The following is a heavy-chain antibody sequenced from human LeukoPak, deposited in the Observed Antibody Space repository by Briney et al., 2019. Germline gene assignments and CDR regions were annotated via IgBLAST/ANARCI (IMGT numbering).Heavy chain of an antibody. Sequence: GASVKVSCKTSGYIFSNHYIHWVRQAPGQGPEWMGIIRPSSGRADYTQKFQGRVTMTRDMSTTTVYMELTTLGSDDTAVYFCAREPSESYYFDYWGQGTLVTVSS. V-gene: IGHV1-46*01. J-gene: IGHJ4*02. D-gene: IGHD2/OR15-2a*01. CDR1: GYIFSNHY. CDR2: IRPSSGRA. CDR3: AREPSESYYFDY.